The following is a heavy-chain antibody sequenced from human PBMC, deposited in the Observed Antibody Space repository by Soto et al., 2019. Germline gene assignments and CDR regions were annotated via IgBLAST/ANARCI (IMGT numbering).Heavy chain of an antibody. CDR3: AREYTAWPLAYGLDV. J-gene: IGHJ6*02. CDR2: LSSAGFGA. V-gene: IGHV3-74*03. D-gene: IGHD2-2*02. Sequence: PGGSLRLSCAASGFSRSPYWMHCERQAPGRGLECVSRLSSAGFGAAYADSVKGRFFISRDIASNTLFLQMNSLRADHTAVYYCAREYTAWPLAYGLDVCGQGTMVTVSS. CDR1: GFSRSPYW.